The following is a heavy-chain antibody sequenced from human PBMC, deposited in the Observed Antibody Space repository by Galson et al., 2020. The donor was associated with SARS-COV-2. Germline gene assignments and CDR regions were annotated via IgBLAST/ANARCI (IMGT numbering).Heavy chain of an antibody. CDR3: ASGLLWFGELLL. Sequence: GESLKISCAASGFTFSSYAMHWVRPAPGKGLEWVAVISYDGSNKYYADSVKGRFTISRDNSKNTLYLQMNSLRAEDTAVYYCASGLLWFGELLLWGQGTLVTVSS. J-gene: IGHJ4*02. CDR2: ISYDGSNK. CDR1: GFTFSSYA. D-gene: IGHD3-10*01. V-gene: IGHV3-30*04.